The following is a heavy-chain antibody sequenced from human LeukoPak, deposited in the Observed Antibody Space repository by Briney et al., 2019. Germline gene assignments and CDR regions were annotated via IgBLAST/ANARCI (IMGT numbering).Heavy chain of an antibody. J-gene: IGHJ6*02. CDR2: IYDNGNT. CDR1: GGSISMSL. V-gene: IGHV4-59*01. Sequence: SVTLSLTSTVSGGSISMSLCGWNRQPPGKGLEWIGYIYDNGNTNYNPSLDSRLTLSLDRSKNLLSLSLRSVNAADTAVYFCAKTYCAGPPRYYGIDAWGQGTTVTVSS. D-gene: IGHD2-21*01. CDR3: AKTYCAGPPRYYGIDA.